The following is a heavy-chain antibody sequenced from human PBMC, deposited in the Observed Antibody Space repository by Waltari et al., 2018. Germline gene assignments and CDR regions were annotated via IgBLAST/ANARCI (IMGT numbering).Heavy chain of an antibody. Sequence: EVQLVASGGGLVQPGGSRRLSCESFGFHFSTYWMHWVRQTPGKGLVWVSRISSDGNTTTYADSVKGRFTISRDNAKNTLYLQMNSLRAEDTALYYCARVEYTYGPYCFDSWGQGTPVTVSS. CDR3: ARVEYTYGPYCFDS. CDR2: ISSDGNTT. D-gene: IGHD5-18*01. J-gene: IGHJ4*02. V-gene: IGHV3-74*01. CDR1: GFHFSTYW.